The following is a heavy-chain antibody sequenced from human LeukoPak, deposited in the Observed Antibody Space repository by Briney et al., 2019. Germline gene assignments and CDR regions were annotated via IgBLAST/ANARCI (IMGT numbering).Heavy chain of an antibody. D-gene: IGHD3-10*01. V-gene: IGHV4-59*01. CDR1: GGSISSYY. CDR2: IYYSGST. CDR3: ARGRRLLWFGELRVAYYYYYYMDV. Sequence: SETLSLTCTVSGGSISSYYWSWIRQPPGKGLEWIGYIYYSGSTNYNPSLKSRVTISVDTSKNQFSLKLSSATAADTAVYYCARGRRLLWFGELRVAYYYYYYMDVWGKGTTVTVSS. J-gene: IGHJ6*03.